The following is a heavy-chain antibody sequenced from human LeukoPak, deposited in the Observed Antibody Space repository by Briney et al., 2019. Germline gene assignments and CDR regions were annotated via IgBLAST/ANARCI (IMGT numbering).Heavy chain of an antibody. CDR1: GYTFTGYY. D-gene: IGHD5-12*01. Sequence: ASVKVSYKASGYTFTGYYMHWVRQAPGQGLEWMGWINPNSGGTNYAQKFQGRVTMTRDTSISTAYMELSRLRSDDTAVYYCARPRYSGYDIGPSCWFDPWGQGTLVTVSS. J-gene: IGHJ5*02. CDR3: ARPRYSGYDIGPSCWFDP. CDR2: INPNSGGT. V-gene: IGHV1-2*02.